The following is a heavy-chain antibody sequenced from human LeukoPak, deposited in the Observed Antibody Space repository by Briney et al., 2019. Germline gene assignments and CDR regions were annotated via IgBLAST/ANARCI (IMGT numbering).Heavy chain of an antibody. Sequence: ASVKVSCKTSGYSFTSYYIHWVRQAPGQGLEWMGIINPSGGSTTYAQKFQGRLTTASDTSTSTVYMELSSLRSEDTAMYYCARSSAYYNEADIWGQGTMVTVSS. CDR1: GYSFTSYY. V-gene: IGHV1-46*01. J-gene: IGHJ3*02. CDR2: INPSGGST. CDR3: ARSSAYYNEADI. D-gene: IGHD1-26*01.